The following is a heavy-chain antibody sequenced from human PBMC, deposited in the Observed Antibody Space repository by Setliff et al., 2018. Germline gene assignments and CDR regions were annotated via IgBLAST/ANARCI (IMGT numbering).Heavy chain of an antibody. CDR1: GYTFTSYD. V-gene: IGHV1-8*03. D-gene: IGHD3-3*01. CDR2: MNPNSGNT. CDR3: ARRGLGYDFWSGYYTMYYFDY. Sequence: ASVKVSCKASGYTFTSYDINWVRQATGQGLEWMGWMNPNSGNTGYAQKFQGRVTITRNTSISTAYMERSSLRSEDTAVYYCARRGLGYDFWSGYYTMYYFDYWGQGTLVTVSS. J-gene: IGHJ4*02.